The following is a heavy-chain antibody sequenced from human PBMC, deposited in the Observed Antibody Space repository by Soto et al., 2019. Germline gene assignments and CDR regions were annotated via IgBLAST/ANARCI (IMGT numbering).Heavy chain of an antibody. D-gene: IGHD3-10*01. CDR1: GGSISSSSYY. Sequence: QLQLQESGPGLVKPSETLSLTCTVSGGSISSSSYYWGWIRQPPGKGLEWIGSIYYSGSTYYNPSLKSRVTISVDTSKNQFSLKLSSVTAADTAVYYCARQNLWFGGVGYYYYMDVWGKGTTVTVSS. V-gene: IGHV4-39*01. J-gene: IGHJ6*03. CDR3: ARQNLWFGGVGYYYYMDV. CDR2: IYYSGST.